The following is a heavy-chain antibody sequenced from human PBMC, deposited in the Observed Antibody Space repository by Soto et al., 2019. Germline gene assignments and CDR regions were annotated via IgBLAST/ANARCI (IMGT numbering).Heavy chain of an antibody. V-gene: IGHV3-23*01. D-gene: IGHD2-2*01. CDR3: ARKILGSTSRTNYWYFDL. Sequence: EVQLLESGGGLVQPGGSLRLSCAGSGFTFINYAMNWVRQAPGKGLEWVSSISGGGDATFFADSVRGRFTISRDNSKNTVTLQMNSLGVDDTAVYYCARKILGSTSRTNYWYFDLWGRGTLVTVSS. CDR1: GFTFINYA. J-gene: IGHJ2*01. CDR2: ISGGGDAT.